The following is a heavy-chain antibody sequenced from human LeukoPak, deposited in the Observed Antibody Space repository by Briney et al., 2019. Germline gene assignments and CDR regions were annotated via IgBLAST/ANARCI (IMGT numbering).Heavy chain of an antibody. D-gene: IGHD4-17*01. Sequence: GGSLRLSCAASGFTVSDYSMAWVRQAPGKGLEWVSAISGSGSYTDYADSVKGRFTISKDNSKNTLYLQMNSLRAEDTAVYYCAKDPTLRKGDGDYFDYWGQGTLVTVSS. V-gene: IGHV3-23*01. CDR2: ISGSGSYT. J-gene: IGHJ4*02. CDR1: GFTVSDYS. CDR3: AKDPTLRKGDGDYFDY.